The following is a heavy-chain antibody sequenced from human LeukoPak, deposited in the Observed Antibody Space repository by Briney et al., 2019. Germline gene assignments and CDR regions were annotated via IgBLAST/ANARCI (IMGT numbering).Heavy chain of an antibody. Sequence: GGSLRLSCAASGFTFSDYYMSWIRQAPGKGLEWVSYISSSGSTIYYADSVEGRFTISRDNAENSLYLQMNSLRAEDTAVYYCAREGAYYYDSFLDYWGQGTLVTVSS. J-gene: IGHJ4*02. V-gene: IGHV3-11*01. CDR1: GFTFSDYY. CDR3: AREGAYYYDSFLDY. CDR2: ISSSGSTI. D-gene: IGHD3-22*01.